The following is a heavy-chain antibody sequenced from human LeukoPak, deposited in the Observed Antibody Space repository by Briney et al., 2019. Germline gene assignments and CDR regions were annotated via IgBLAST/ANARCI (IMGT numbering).Heavy chain of an antibody. CDR2: ISGSGGST. Sequence: GGSLRLSCAASGFTFSNAWMSWVRQAPGKGLEWVSGISGSGGSTYYADSVKGRLTISRDNSKNTLYLQMNSLRAEDTAVYYCAKGMRQFDYWGQGTLVTVSS. V-gene: IGHV3-23*01. CDR3: AKGMRQFDY. J-gene: IGHJ4*02. CDR1: GFTFSNAW.